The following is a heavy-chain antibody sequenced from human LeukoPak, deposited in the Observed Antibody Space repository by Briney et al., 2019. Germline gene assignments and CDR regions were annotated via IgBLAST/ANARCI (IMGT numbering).Heavy chain of an antibody. J-gene: IGHJ4*02. CDR3: AKEEGITMIVVVTQEYDY. V-gene: IGHV3-23*01. CDR1: GFTFSSYA. CDR2: ISGSGGST. D-gene: IGHD3-22*01. Sequence: GGSLRLSCAASGFTFSSYAMSWVRQAPGKGLEWVSAISGSGGSTYYADSVKGRFTISRDNSKNTLYLRMNSLRAEDTAVYYCAKEEGITMIVVVTQEYDYWGQGTLVTVSS.